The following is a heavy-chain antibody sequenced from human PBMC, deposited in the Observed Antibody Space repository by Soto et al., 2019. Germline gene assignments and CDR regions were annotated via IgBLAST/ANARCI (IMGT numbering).Heavy chain of an antibody. CDR1: GYTFTSYG. CDR2: INPSGGST. V-gene: IGHV1-46*03. J-gene: IGHJ4*02. D-gene: IGHD4-17*01. CDR3: ATYATKGSYGDPH. Sequence: ASVKVSCKASGYTFTSYGISWVRQAPGQGLEWMGIINPSGGSTSYAQKFQGRVTMTRDTSTSTVYMELSSLRSEDTAVYYCATYATKGSYGDPHWGQGTLVTVSS.